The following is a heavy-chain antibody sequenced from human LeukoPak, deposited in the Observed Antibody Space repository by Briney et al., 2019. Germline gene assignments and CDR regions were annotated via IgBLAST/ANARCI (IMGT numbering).Heavy chain of an antibody. CDR3: ARDRYYDTSDFLDY. D-gene: IGHD3-22*01. CDR1: GFTFDYYG. J-gene: IGHJ4*02. V-gene: IGHV3-20*04. Sequence: PGGSLRLSCAASGFTFDYYGMTWVPQAPGRGLGWVSGIFWNDGRTDYADSVKGRFTISRANAKKTLYLQMNSLRADGTAFYYCARDRYYDTSDFLDYWGQGTLVTVSS. CDR2: IFWNDGRT.